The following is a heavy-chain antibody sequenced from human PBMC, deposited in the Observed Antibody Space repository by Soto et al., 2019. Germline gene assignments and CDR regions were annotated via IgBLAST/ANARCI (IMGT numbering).Heavy chain of an antibody. CDR1: GGSISHYY. CDR3: ARDRSTYGGGGTGEVKENWFDP. J-gene: IGHJ5*02. D-gene: IGHD2-8*01. Sequence: SETLSLTCSVSGGSISHYYWSWIRQSPGKGLEWIGYAYYSGSTDYNPSLKSRVTMSVDTSKNQVSLKLNSVTTADTAVYYCARDRSTYGGGGTGEVKENWFDPWGPGTLVTVSS. V-gene: IGHV4-59*01. CDR2: AYYSGST.